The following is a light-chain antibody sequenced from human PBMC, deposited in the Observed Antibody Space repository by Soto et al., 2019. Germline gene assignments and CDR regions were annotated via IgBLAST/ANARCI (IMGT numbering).Light chain of an antibody. CDR1: SSDVGGYNY. J-gene: IGLJ2*01. CDR2: EVS. CDR3: SSYAGSVDVV. Sequence: QSVLTQPPSASGSPGQSVTISCTGTSSDVGGYNYVSWYQQHPGKAPKLMIYEVSKRPSGVPDRFSGSKSGNTASLTVSGLQAEDEADYYCSSYAGSVDVVFGAGTQLTVL. V-gene: IGLV2-8*01.